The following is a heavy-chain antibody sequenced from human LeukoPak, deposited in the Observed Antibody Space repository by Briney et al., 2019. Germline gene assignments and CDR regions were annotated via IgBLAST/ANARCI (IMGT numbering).Heavy chain of an antibody. V-gene: IGHV3-23*01. CDR1: GFTFSSYA. CDR2: ISSDGGGT. D-gene: IGHD2/OR15-2a*01. J-gene: IGHJ4*02. CDR3: AKGPVYYFPD. Sequence: GGSLRLSCAASGFTFSSYAMSWVRQAPGKGLEWVTSISSDGGGTHYADSVKGRFTISRYNSKDTLFLQASRLRVEDTAVYYCAKGPVYYFPDSGQAALVTLSS.